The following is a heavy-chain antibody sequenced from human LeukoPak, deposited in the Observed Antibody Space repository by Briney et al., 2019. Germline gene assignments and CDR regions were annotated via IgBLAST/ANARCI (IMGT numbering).Heavy chain of an antibody. J-gene: IGHJ1*01. V-gene: IGHV3-33*01. CDR2: AYGDGSSQ. CDR1: GFPFSGYG. D-gene: IGHD4-11*01. Sequence: GGSLRLSCAASGFPFSGYGMHWVRQAPGKGLEWVAVAYGDGSSQYYADSVKGRFSISKDISKNTLSLQMNSLRAEDTAVYSCATGGNFYYSHWGQGTLVTVSS. CDR3: ATGGNFYYSH.